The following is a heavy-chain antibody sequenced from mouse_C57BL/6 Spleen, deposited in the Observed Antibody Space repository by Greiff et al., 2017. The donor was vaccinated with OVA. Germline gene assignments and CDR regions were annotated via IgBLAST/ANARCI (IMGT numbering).Heavy chain of an antibody. V-gene: IGHV5-4*01. CDR3: ARSAGAYFDD. J-gene: IGHJ2*01. CDR1: GFTFSSYA. D-gene: IGHD3-1*01. Sequence: EVQLVESGGGLVKPGGSLKLSCAASGFTFSSYAMSWVRQTPEKRLEWVATISDGGSYTYYPDNVKGRFTISRDNAKNNLYLQMSHLKSEDTAMYYCARSAGAYFDDWGQGTTLTVSS. CDR2: ISDGGSYT.